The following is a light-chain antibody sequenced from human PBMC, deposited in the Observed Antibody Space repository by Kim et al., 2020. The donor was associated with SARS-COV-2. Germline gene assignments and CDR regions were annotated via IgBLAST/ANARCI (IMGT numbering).Light chain of an antibody. J-gene: IGKJ5*01. V-gene: IGKV3-15*01. Sequence: EILMTQSPATLSVSPGERATLSCRASQSVNSNLAWYQQKPGQAPRLLIYGASTRATGIPARFSGTGSGTDFTLTISSLQSEDFAVYYCQQYNDWRPAITFGQGTRLEIK. CDR1: QSVNSN. CDR3: QQYNDWRPAIT. CDR2: GAS.